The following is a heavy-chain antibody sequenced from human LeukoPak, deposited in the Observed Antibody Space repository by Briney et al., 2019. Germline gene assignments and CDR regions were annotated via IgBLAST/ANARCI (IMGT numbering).Heavy chain of an antibody. CDR1: RFVFPSSG. CDR2: LRYDGTDT. J-gene: IGHJ4*02. CDR3: ARLGVYCGGDCSSSLDY. Sequence: PGGSLRLSCAASRFVFPSSGMHWVRQAPGKGLEWVAYLRYDGTDTYYADSVKGRFTISRDNAKNSLYLQMNSLRAEDTAVYYCARLGVYCGGDCSSSLDYWGQGTLVTVSS. D-gene: IGHD2-21*02. V-gene: IGHV3-30*02.